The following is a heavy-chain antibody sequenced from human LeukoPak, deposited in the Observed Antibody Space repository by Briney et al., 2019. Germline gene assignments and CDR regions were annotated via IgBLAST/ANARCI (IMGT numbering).Heavy chain of an antibody. CDR1: GFAFNNYS. CDR3: ARNSRYFDSSLFRDDDY. J-gene: IGHJ4*02. Sequence: PGGSLRLSCAASGFAFNNYSMNWVRQAPGKGLEWVSYISSSSTTIYYADSVKGRFSIFRDNAKNSPYLQMNSLRAEDTAVYYCARNSRYFDSSLFRDDDYWGQGTLVTVSP. V-gene: IGHV3-48*01. D-gene: IGHD3-22*01. CDR2: ISSSSTTI.